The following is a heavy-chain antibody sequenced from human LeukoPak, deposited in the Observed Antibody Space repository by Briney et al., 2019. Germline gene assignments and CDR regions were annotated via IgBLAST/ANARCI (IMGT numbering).Heavy chain of an antibody. Sequence: PGGSLRLSCAASGFTFSSYAMRWVRQAPGKGLEWVSAISGSGGSTYYADSVKGRFTISRDNSKNTLYLQMNSLRAEDTAVYYCANRGNSLFYYYGMDVWGQGTTVTVSS. CDR3: ANRGNSLFYYYGMDV. CDR1: GFTFSSYA. D-gene: IGHD4-23*01. CDR2: ISGSGGST. V-gene: IGHV3-23*01. J-gene: IGHJ6*02.